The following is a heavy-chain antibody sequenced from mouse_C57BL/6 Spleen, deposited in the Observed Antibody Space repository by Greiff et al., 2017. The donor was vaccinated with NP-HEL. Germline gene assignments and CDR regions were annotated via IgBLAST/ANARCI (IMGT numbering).Heavy chain of an antibody. D-gene: IGHD1-1*01. J-gene: IGHJ2*01. V-gene: IGHV5-4*01. Sequence: EVQVVESGGGLVKPGGSLKLSCAASGFTFSSYAMSWVRQTPEKRLEWVATISDGGSYTYYPDNVKGRFTISRDNAKNNLYLQMSHLKSEDTAMYYCARDRYYGSVDYWGQGTTLTVSS. CDR3: ARDRYYGSVDY. CDR2: ISDGGSYT. CDR1: GFTFSSYA.